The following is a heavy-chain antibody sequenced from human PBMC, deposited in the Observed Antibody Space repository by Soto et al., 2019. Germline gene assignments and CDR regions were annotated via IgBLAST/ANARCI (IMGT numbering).Heavy chain of an antibody. J-gene: IGHJ3*02. D-gene: IGHD3-3*01. CDR1: GFTFSSYA. CDR3: AKTNRFLEWSRPQDAFDI. CDR2: ISGSGGST. V-gene: IGHV3-23*01. Sequence: EVQLLESGGGLVQPGGSLRLSCAASGFTFSSYAMSWVRQAPGKGLEWVSAISGSGGSTYYADSVKGRFTISRDNSKNTLYLQMNSLRAEDTVVYYCAKTNRFLEWSRPQDAFDIWGQGTMVTVSS.